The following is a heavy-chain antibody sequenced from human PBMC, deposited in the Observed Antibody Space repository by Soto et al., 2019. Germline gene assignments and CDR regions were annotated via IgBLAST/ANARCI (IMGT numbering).Heavy chain of an antibody. CDR1: GFTFSSYG. CDR3: ARGGYRYVGLDYYYYGMDV. Sequence: GGSLRLSCAASGFTFSSYGMHWVRQAPGKGLEWVAVISYDGSNKYYADSVKGRFTISRDNSKNTLYLQMNSLRAEDTAVYYCARGGYRYVGLDYYYYGMDVWGQGTTVTVSS. V-gene: IGHV3-30*03. J-gene: IGHJ6*02. D-gene: IGHD1-1*01. CDR2: ISYDGSNK.